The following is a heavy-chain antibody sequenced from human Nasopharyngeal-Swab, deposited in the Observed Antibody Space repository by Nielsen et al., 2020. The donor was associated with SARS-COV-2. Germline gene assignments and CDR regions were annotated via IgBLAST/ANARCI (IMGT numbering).Heavy chain of an antibody. Sequence: AETLSHTCTVAGGSISSSSYYWGGIRQPPGKGLEWIGSIYYSGSTYYNPSLKSRVTISVDTSKNQFSLKLSSVTAADTAVYYCVGSSWYGDYYYYYGMDVWGQGTPVTVSS. CDR3: VGSSWYGDYYYYYGMDV. CDR2: IYYSGST. CDR1: GGSISSSSYY. V-gene: IGHV4-39*07. D-gene: IGHD6-13*01. J-gene: IGHJ6*02.